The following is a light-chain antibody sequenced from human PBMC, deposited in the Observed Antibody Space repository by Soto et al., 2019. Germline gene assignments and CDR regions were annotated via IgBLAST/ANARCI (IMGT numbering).Light chain of an antibody. CDR3: QQYFHNPLT. CDR2: WAS. J-gene: IGKJ4*01. Sequence: DIVMTQSPDSLALSLGERATISCKSSQSILYSPNNKNYLAWYQQKPGQSPKLLMYWASTRESGVPDRFSGSGSGTDFTLTISSLQAADVAVYYCQQYFHNPLTFGGGTKVEIK. V-gene: IGKV4-1*01. CDR1: QSILYSPNNKNY.